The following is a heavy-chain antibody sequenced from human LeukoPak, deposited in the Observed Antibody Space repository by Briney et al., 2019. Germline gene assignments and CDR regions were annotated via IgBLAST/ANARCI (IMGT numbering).Heavy chain of an antibody. CDR1: GYTFTTYW. J-gene: IGHJ4*02. Sequence: GESLKISCKGSGYTFTTYWISWVRQMPGKGLEWMGIIYPGDSDPRYSPSFQGQATISADKSISTAYLQWSSLKASDTAMYYCARHGVGSSWFGFDYWGQGTLVTVSS. CDR2: IYPGDSDP. CDR3: ARHGVGSSWFGFDY. V-gene: IGHV5-51*01. D-gene: IGHD6-13*01.